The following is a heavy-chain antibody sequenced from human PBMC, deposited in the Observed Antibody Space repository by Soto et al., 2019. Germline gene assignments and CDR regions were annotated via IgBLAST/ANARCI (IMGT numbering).Heavy chain of an antibody. D-gene: IGHD3-3*01. Sequence: ASVKVSCKASGGTFSSYAISWVRQAPGQGLEWMGGIIPIFGTANYAQKFQGRVTITADKSTSTAYMELSSLRSEDTAVYYCGTSNYDFWSGYYARLHYYYGMDVWGQGTTVTVSS. CDR3: GTSNYDFWSGYYARLHYYYGMDV. V-gene: IGHV1-69*06. J-gene: IGHJ6*02. CDR1: GGTFSSYA. CDR2: IIPIFGTA.